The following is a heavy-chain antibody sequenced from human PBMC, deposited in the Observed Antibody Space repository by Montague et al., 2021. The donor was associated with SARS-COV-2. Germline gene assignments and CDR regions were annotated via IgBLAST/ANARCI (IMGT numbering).Heavy chain of an antibody. CDR1: GFTFSTFW. CDR2: IKQDGSEK. D-gene: IGHD3-22*01. J-gene: IGHJ4*02. CDR3: ARGYDISGYQY. Sequence: SLRLSCAASGFTFSTFWMTWVRQVPGNGLEWVANIKQDGSEKYYVDSVKGRFTISRDNAKNSLYLQLDSLRAEDTAVYYCARGYDISGYQYWGQGTLVTVSS. V-gene: IGHV3-7*03.